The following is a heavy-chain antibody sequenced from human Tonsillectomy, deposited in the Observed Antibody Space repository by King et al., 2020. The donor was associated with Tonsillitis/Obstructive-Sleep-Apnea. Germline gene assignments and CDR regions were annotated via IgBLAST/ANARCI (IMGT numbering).Heavy chain of an antibody. D-gene: IGHD2-2*01. J-gene: IGHJ5*02. Sequence: TLKESGPTLVKPTQTLTLTCTFSGFSLSTSRVGVDWIRQPPGKALEWLALIYWDDDKRYSPSLKSRLTITKDTSKNPVVLTMTNMDPVDTATYYCAHRQVLGYCSSTSCYDNWFDPWGQGTLVTVSS. CDR1: GFSLSTSRVG. CDR3: AHRQVLGYCSSTSCYDNWFDP. V-gene: IGHV2-5*02. CDR2: IYWDDDK.